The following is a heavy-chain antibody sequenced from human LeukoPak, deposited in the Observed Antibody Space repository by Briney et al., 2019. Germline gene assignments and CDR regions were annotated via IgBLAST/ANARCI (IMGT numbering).Heavy chain of an antibody. V-gene: IGHV3-23*01. J-gene: IGHJ4*02. D-gene: IGHD6-19*01. Sequence: GGSLRLSCAASGLTFSSCAMSWVRQAPGKGLEWVSAISGGGDTTYYADSVKGRFSISRDNSKNTLNLQMNSLRVEDTAVYYCAKGLYSSGWSGGYFDNWGQGTLVTVSS. CDR2: ISGGGDTT. CDR1: GLTFSSCA. CDR3: AKGLYSSGWSGGYFDN.